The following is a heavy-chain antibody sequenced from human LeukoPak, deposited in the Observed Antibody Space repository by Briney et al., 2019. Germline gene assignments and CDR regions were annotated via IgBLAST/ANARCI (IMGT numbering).Heavy chain of an antibody. D-gene: IGHD6-19*01. V-gene: IGHV3-21*01. CDR2: ITSSSSYI. J-gene: IGHJ4*02. CDR3: ARGSTYSSGWYTGFDY. CDR1: GFTFSSFG. Sequence: RPGGSLRLSCAASGFTFSSFGMSWVRQAPGKGLEWVSSITSSSSYIYYADSVKGRFTISRDNAKKSVYLQMNSLRAEDTAVYYCARGSTYSSGWYTGFDYWGQGTLVTVSS.